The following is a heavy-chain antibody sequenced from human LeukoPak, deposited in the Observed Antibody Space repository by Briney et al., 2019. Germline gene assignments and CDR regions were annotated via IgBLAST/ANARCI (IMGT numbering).Heavy chain of an antibody. J-gene: IGHJ4*02. V-gene: IGHV1-2*02. CDR3: ARGRVYSRGFDY. CDR1: GYTFTGYY. D-gene: IGHD6-13*01. CDR2: INPNSGGT. Sequence: GASVKVSCKASGYTFTGYYMHWVRQAPGQGLEWMGWINPNSGGTNYAQKLQGRVTMTTDTSTSTAYMELRSLRSDDTAVYYCARGRVYSRGFDYWGQGTLVTVSS.